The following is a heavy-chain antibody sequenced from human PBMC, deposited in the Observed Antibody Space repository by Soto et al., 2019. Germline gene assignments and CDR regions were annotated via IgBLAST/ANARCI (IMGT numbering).Heavy chain of an antibody. Sequence: GGSLRLSCAASGFTFSSYAMSWVRQAPGKGLEWVSAISGSGGSTYYADSVKGRFTISRDNSKNTLYLQMNSLRAEDTAVYYCAKKHEGAYSSGWRPLTAANDYWGQGTLVTVSS. CDR2: ISGSGGST. D-gene: IGHD6-19*01. J-gene: IGHJ4*02. V-gene: IGHV3-23*01. CDR3: AKKHEGAYSSGWRPLTAANDY. CDR1: GFTFSSYA.